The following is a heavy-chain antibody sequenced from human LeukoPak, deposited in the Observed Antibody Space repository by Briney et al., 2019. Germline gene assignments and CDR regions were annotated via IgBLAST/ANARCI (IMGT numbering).Heavy chain of an antibody. CDR1: GFTFSSYG. Sequence: GGSLRLSCAASGFTFSSYGMHWVRQAPGKGLEWVAVISYDGSNKYYPDSVKGRFTISRDNSKNTLYLQMNSLRAEDTAVYSCARDRTDIVVVPSAMGLDYWGQGTLVTVSS. V-gene: IGHV3-30*19. CDR3: ARDRTDIVVVPSAMGLDY. CDR2: ISYDGSNK. J-gene: IGHJ4*02. D-gene: IGHD2-2*01.